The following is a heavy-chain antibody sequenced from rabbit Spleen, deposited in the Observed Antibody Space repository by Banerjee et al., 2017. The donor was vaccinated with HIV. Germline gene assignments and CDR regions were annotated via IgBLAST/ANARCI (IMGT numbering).Heavy chain of an antibody. D-gene: IGHD8-1*01. J-gene: IGHJ6*01. CDR1: GVSFSVSSY. CDR2: IDSGSSGFT. CDR3: ARDSGSSFSSYGMDL. Sequence: QQLVESGGDLVKPGASLTLTCIASGVSFSVSSYMCWVRQAPGKGLEWIACIDSGSSGFTYFASWAKGRFTISKTSSTTVTLQMTSLTAADTATYFCARDSGSSFSSYGMDLWGPGTLVTVS. V-gene: IGHV1S40*01.